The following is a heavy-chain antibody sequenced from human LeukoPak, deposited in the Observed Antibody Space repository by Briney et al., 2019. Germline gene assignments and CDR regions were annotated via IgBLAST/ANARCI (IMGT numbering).Heavy chain of an antibody. Sequence: ASVKVSCKASGYTFTGYYMHWVRQAPGQGLEWMGWINPNSGGTNYAQRFQGRVTMTRDTSIATAYMELSRLRSDDTAVYYCARDQGEMATIPDYWGQGTLVTVSS. CDR1: GYTFTGYY. D-gene: IGHD5-24*01. CDR2: INPNSGGT. CDR3: ARDQGEMATIPDY. J-gene: IGHJ4*02. V-gene: IGHV1-2*02.